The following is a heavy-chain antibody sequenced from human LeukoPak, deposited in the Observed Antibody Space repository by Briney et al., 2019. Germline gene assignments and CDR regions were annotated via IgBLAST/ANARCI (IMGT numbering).Heavy chain of an antibody. CDR1: GGSISSSSYY. Sequence: SETLSLTCTVSGGSISSSSYYWGWIRQPPGKGLEWTGSIYYSGSTYYNPSLKSRVTISLDTSKNQFSLKLSSVTAADTAVYYCARLAAKTVDYWGQGTLVTVSS. J-gene: IGHJ4*02. V-gene: IGHV4-39*07. CDR2: IYYSGST. CDR3: ARLAAKTVDY. D-gene: IGHD2-15*01.